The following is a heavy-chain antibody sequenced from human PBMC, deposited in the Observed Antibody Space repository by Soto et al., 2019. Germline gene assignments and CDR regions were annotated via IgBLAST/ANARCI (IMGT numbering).Heavy chain of an antibody. D-gene: IGHD3-22*01. CDR3: ARDFDDSSGYLYYYYYYVMDL. J-gene: IGHJ6*02. CDR1: GDTFTSYY. Sequence: ASVKVSCKASGDTFTSYYMHWVRQAPGQALEWMGIINPSGGSTSYAQKFQGRVTMTRDTSTSTVYMELSRLRSEDTDVYCCARDFDDSSGYLYYYYYYVMDLWGQGTKMTVSS. CDR2: INPSGGST. V-gene: IGHV1-46*01.